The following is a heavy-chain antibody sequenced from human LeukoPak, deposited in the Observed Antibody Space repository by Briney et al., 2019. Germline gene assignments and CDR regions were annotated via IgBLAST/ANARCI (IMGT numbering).Heavy chain of an antibody. J-gene: IGHJ5*02. V-gene: IGHV4-4*08. Sequence: SETLSLTCTVPGDSFSYFYWSWIRQPPGKGPEWIGRIYTSGITAYNPSLESRVTISIDTSKNQFSLRLYSVTAADTAVYYCARESRTVQMATSMHGHWFDPWGQGTLVTVSS. CDR1: GDSFSYFY. D-gene: IGHD5-24*01. CDR2: IYTSGIT. CDR3: ARESRTVQMATSMHGHWFDP.